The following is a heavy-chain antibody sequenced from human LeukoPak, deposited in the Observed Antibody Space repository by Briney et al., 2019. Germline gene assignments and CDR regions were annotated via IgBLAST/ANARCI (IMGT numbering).Heavy chain of an antibody. D-gene: IGHD3-22*01. V-gene: IGHV3-33*01. CDR3: ARGSDDSIESAFDI. CDR1: GFTFSSYG. J-gene: IGHJ3*02. CDR2: IWYDGSNK. Sequence: PGRSLRLSCAASGFTFSSYGMHWVRQAPGKGLEWVAVIWYDGSNKYYADSVKGRFTISRDNSKNTLYLQMNSLRAEDTAVYYCARGSDDSIESAFDIWGLGTMVTVSS.